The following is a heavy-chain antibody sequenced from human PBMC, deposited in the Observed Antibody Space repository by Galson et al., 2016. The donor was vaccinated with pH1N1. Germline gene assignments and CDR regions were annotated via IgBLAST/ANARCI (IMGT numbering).Heavy chain of an antibody. D-gene: IGHD3-10*01. V-gene: IGHV4-39*07. CDR1: GGSVATNTYY. CDR2: IFYGGTT. Sequence: LSLTCTVSGGSVATNTYYWGWIRQPPGKGLEWIGSIFYGGTTYYSPSPQSRVTVSMDTSNNQVSLTISSVTAADTAVAFFARDRGGNFQSFDYWGQGTLVAVSS. CDR3: ARDRGGNFQSFDY. J-gene: IGHJ4*02.